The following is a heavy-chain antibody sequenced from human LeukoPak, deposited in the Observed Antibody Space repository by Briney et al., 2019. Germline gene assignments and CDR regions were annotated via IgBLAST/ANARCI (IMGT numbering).Heavy chain of an antibody. CDR2: FNHNWGA. J-gene: IGHJ5*02. CDR1: SGSFSGYY. D-gene: IGHD1-26*01. Sequence: PSETLSLTCAVYSGSFSGYYWTWFRQPPGKGLEWIGEFNHNWGAKYNPSLKSRVTISVDTSKNHLSLSLDSVTAADTAVYYCARAGTRTLGPINWFDPWGQGTLVTVSS. V-gene: IGHV4-34*01. CDR3: ARAGTRTLGPINWFDP.